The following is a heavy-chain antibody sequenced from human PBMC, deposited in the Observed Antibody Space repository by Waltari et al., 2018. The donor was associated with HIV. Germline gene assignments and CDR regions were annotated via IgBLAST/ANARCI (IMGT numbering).Heavy chain of an antibody. D-gene: IGHD6-19*01. J-gene: IGHJ4*02. CDR2: RKQDGSEK. V-gene: IGHV3-7*01. CDR1: GFTFSNYW. Sequence: EVQLVESGGGLVQPGGSLRLSCAASGFTFSNYWMSWVRQAPGKRLEWVANRKQDGSEKYYVDSVKGRFTISRDNAKNSLYLQMNTLRGEDTAVYYCARDTVGGTLVAGSIDFWGQGILVTVSS. CDR3: ARDTVGGTLVAGSIDF.